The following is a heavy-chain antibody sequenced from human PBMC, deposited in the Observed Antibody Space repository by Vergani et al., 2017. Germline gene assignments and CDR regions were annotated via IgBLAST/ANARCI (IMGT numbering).Heavy chain of an antibody. Sequence: QLQLQESGPGLVKPSETLSLTCTVSGGSISSSSYYWGWIRQPQGKGLEWIGSIYYSGSTYYNPSLKSRVTISVDTSKNQFSLKLSSVTAADTAVYYCARVGSSSWYQYFQHWGQGTLVTVSS. J-gene: IGHJ1*01. CDR2: IYYSGST. CDR1: GGSISSSSYY. CDR3: ARVGSSSWYQYFQH. V-gene: IGHV4-39*07. D-gene: IGHD6-13*01.